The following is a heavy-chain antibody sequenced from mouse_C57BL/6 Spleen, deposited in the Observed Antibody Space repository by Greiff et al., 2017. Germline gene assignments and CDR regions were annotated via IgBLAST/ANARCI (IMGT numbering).Heavy chain of an antibody. D-gene: IGHD2-3*01. CDR1: GYTFTSSW. Sequence: QVQLQQPGAELVRPGSSVKLSCKASGYTFTSSWMHWVKQRPVQGLEWIGNIDPSDSETHYNQKFKDKATLTVDKSSSTAYMQLSSLTSEDSAVYYCARGRWLPGAMDYWGQGTSVTVSS. V-gene: IGHV1-52*01. CDR3: ARGRWLPGAMDY. J-gene: IGHJ4*01. CDR2: IDPSDSET.